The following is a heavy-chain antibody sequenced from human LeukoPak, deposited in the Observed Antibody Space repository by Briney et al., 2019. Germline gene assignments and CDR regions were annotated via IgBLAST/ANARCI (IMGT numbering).Heavy chain of an antibody. V-gene: IGHV3-23*01. J-gene: IGHJ4*02. CDR2: ISGSGGST. D-gene: IGHD3-3*01. CDR3: AKASYDFWSGYLQTPAITYYFDY. Sequence: GGSLRLSCAASGFTFSSYAMSWGRQAPGKGLEWVSAISGSGGSTYYADSVKGRFTISRDNSKNTLYLQMNSLRAEDTAVYYCAKASYDFWSGYLQTPAITYYFDYWGQGTLVTVSS. CDR1: GFTFSSYA.